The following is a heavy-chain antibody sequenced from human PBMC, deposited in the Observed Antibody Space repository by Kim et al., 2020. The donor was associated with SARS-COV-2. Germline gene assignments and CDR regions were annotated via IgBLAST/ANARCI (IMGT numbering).Heavy chain of an antibody. CDR2: IIPIFGTA. CDR1: GGTFSSYA. J-gene: IGHJ4*02. Sequence: SVKVSCKASGGTFSSYAISWVRQAPGQGLEWMGGIIPIFGTANYAQKFQGRVTITADESTSTAYMELSSLRSEDTAVYYCAREEDIVVVPAGRGFDYWGQGTLVTVSS. V-gene: IGHV1-69*13. CDR3: AREEDIVVVPAGRGFDY. D-gene: IGHD2-2*01.